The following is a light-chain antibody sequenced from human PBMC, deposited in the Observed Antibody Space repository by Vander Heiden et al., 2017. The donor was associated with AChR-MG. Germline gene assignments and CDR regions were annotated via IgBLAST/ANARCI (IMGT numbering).Light chain of an antibody. J-gene: IGLJ3*02. CDR3: QSFDSGLSAWV. V-gene: IGLV1-40*01. Sequence: QSVLTQPPSVSGAPGQRVTISCTWSSSNIGAGYDVQWYHQLPGAAPKVLIFGNRNRPSGVPDRFSGSKSGTSASRAITGLQAGDEGNFYCQSFDSGLSAWVFGGGTKLTVV. CDR1: SSNIGAGYD. CDR2: GNR.